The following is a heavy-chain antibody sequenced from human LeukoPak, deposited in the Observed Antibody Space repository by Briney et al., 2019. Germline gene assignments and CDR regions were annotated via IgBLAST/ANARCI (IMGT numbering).Heavy chain of an antibody. Sequence: PGGSLRLSCAASGFTFSSYAMSWVRQAPGKGLEWVSAISGSGGSTYYADSVKGRFTISRDNSKNTLYLQMNSLRAEDTAVYYCAADYGDYVFMGYYYYGMDVWGQGTTVTVSS. J-gene: IGHJ6*02. CDR3: AADYGDYVFMGYYYYGMDV. V-gene: IGHV3-23*01. CDR1: GFTFSSYA. D-gene: IGHD4-17*01. CDR2: ISGSGGST.